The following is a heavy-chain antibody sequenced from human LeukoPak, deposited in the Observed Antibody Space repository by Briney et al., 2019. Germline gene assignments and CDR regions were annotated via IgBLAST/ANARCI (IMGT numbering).Heavy chain of an antibody. CDR1: GYTFTGYY. CDR2: INPNSGGT. D-gene: IGHD3-16*01. J-gene: IGHJ5*02. Sequence: ASVTVSCKASGYTFTGYYMHWVRQAPGQGLEWMGWINPNSGGTNYAQKFQGRVNMTRDTSISTAYMELSRLRSDDTAVYYCARGSKIMITFGGVIVHWGQGTLVTVSS. V-gene: IGHV1-2*02. CDR3: ARGSKIMITFGGVIVH.